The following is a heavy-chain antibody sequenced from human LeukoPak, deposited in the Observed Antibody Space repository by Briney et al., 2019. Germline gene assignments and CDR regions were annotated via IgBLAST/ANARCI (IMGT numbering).Heavy chain of an antibody. CDR1: GFAFSSYE. Sequence: GGSLRLSCAASGFAFSSYEMNWVRQAPGKGLEWVSYIRSTSNTIYYADSVKGRFTISRDNSKNTLFLQMKSLRAEDTAIYYCAKDHTIDKWHQTTGLDYWGQGSLVTVSS. CDR3: AKDHTIDKWHQTTGLDY. D-gene: IGHD3-3*01. J-gene: IGHJ4*02. CDR2: IRSTSNTI. V-gene: IGHV3-48*03.